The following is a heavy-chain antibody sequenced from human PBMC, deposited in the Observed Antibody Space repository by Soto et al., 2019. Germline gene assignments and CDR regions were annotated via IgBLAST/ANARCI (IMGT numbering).Heavy chain of an antibody. CDR1: GFTFSIYS. Sequence: GSLGITCASSGFTFSIYSMTWVRQAPGKGLDWVANIKQDGSEKYYVDSVKGRFTISRDNAKNSLYLQMNSLGAEDTAVHYCARLAYCGGDCYSFDYWGQGTLVTVSS. CDR3: ARLAYCGGDCYSFDY. V-gene: IGHV3-7*03. CDR2: IKQDGSEK. J-gene: IGHJ4*02. D-gene: IGHD2-21*02.